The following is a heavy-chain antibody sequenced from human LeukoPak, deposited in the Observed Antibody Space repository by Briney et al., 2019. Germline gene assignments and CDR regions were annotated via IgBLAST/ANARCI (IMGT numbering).Heavy chain of an antibody. CDR2: ISSGSSYI. V-gene: IGHV3-21*01. CDR1: GFTFSSYS. J-gene: IGHJ4*02. Sequence: PGGSLRLSCAASGFTFSSYSMKWVRQAPGKGLEWVSPISSGSSYIYYADSVKGRFTVSRDNAKNSLYLQMSSLRAEDTAVYYCARDYDSSAEDYFDYWGQGTLVTVSS. CDR3: ARDYDSSAEDYFDY. D-gene: IGHD3-22*01.